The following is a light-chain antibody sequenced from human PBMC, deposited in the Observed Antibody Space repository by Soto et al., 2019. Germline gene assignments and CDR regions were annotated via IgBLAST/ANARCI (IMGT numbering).Light chain of an antibody. CDR1: DSDVGGYNY. V-gene: IGLV2-14*01. CDR2: DVS. CDR3: SSYASTSTPFV. Sequence: QSALTQPASVSGSPGQSITISCTGTDSDVGGYNYVSWYQQHPDKAPKLMIYDVSNRPSGVSDRFSGSKSGNTASLTISGLQADDEADYYCSSYASTSTPFVFGSGTKLTVL. J-gene: IGLJ1*01.